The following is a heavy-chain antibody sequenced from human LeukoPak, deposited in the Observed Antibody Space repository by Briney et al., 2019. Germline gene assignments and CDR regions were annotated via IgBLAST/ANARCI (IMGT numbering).Heavy chain of an antibody. CDR1: GFTFSSYW. J-gene: IGHJ4*02. CDR2: ISGSGGST. V-gene: IGHV3-23*01. D-gene: IGHD3-22*01. Sequence: PGGSLRLSCAASGFTFSSYWMHWVRQAPGKGLEWVSAISGSGGSTYYADSVKGRFTISRDNSKNTLYLQMNSLRAEDTAVYYCAKGGTDYYDSSGYYLIDYWGQGTLVTVSS. CDR3: AKGGTDYYDSSGYYLIDY.